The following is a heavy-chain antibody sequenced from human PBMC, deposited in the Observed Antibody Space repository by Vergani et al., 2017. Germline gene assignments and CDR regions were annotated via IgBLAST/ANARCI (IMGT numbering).Heavy chain of an antibody. Sequence: EVQLLESGGDLVQPGVSLRLPCAASGFFFTTYAMSWVRQAPGEGLGWVSTINANGDYTRYGDSVKGRFTISRDNSKSTLYLQMNSLRAEDTAIYYCAKGGWNYWFDSWGQGTLVIVS. D-gene: IGHD1-1*01. CDR3: AKGGWNYWFDS. J-gene: IGHJ5*01. CDR2: INANGDYT. V-gene: IGHV3-23*01. CDR1: GFFFTTYA.